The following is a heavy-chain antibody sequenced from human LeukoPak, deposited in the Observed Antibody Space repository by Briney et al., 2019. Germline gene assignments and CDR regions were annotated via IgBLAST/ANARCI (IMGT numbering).Heavy chain of an antibody. CDR3: AREDYGGNSDYYYGMDV. Sequence: GRSLRLSCAASGFTFDDYAMHWVRQAPGKGLEWVSAISGSGGSTDYADSVKGRFTISRDNSKNTLYLQMNSLRAEDTAVYYCAREDYGGNSDYYYGMDVWGQGTTVTVSS. CDR2: ISGSGGST. V-gene: IGHV3-23*01. J-gene: IGHJ6*02. D-gene: IGHD4-23*01. CDR1: GFTFDDYA.